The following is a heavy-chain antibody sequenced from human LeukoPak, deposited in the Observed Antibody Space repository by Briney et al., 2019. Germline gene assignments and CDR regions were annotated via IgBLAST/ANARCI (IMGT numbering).Heavy chain of an antibody. CDR3: AKAYSSGWYYFDY. Sequence: SQTLSLTCTISGDSVSSNSAAWNWIRQSPSRGLEWLGRTYYRSKWYNDYAVSVKSRITINPDTSKNQFSLQLNSMTPEDTAVYYCAKAYSSGWYYFDYWGQGTLVTVSS. CDR2: TYYRSKWYN. V-gene: IGHV6-1*01. CDR1: GDSVSSNSAA. D-gene: IGHD6-19*01. J-gene: IGHJ4*02.